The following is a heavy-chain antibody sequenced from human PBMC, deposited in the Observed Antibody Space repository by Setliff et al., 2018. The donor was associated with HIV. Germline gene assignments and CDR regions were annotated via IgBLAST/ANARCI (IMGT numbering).Heavy chain of an antibody. V-gene: IGHV1-18*01. Sequence: WASVKVSCKASGYTFTSYGISWVRQAPRQGLEWVGRISAFNGNINYAQKFQGRVTMTTDTSTGTAYMELRNLRSDDTAVYYCTRQPFEYYDSSGYLTGNWFDPWGQGTLVTVSS. J-gene: IGHJ5*02. CDR2: ISAFNGNI. CDR1: GYTFTSYG. D-gene: IGHD3-22*01. CDR3: TRQPFEYYDSSGYLTGNWFDP.